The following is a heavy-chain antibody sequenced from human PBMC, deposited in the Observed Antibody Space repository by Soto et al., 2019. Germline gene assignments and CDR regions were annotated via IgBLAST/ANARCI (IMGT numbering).Heavy chain of an antibody. J-gene: IGHJ5*02. V-gene: IGHV2-5*01. CDR3: AKSGSSGWYGWFDP. Sequence: SGPTLGNPTQTLTVACIFSGFSLRTSGVGVGWIRQPPGKALEWLGFIYWNDDKRYSPSLKSRLTITKDTSKNQVVLTMTNMDPVDTATYYCAKSGSSGWYGWFDPWGQGTLVTVSS. D-gene: IGHD6-19*01. CDR2: IYWNDDK. CDR1: GFSLRTSGVG.